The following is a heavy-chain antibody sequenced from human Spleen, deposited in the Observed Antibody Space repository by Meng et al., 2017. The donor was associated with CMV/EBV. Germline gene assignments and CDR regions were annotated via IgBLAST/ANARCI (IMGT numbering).Heavy chain of an antibody. CDR1: GYTFTGYY. CDR3: ATNEEDIVLMVYASQHTY. Sequence: SCKASGYTFTGYYMHWVRQAPGKGLEWVAFIRYDGSNKYYADSVKGRFTISRDNSKNTLYLQMNSLRAEDTAVYYCATNEEDIVLMVYASQHTYWGQGTLVTVSS. J-gene: IGHJ4*02. V-gene: IGHV3-30*02. D-gene: IGHD2-8*01. CDR2: IRYDGSNK.